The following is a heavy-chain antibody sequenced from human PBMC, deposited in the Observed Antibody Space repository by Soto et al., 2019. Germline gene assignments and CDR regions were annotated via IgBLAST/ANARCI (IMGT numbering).Heavy chain of an antibody. V-gene: IGHV1-69*02. CDR2: IIPILGIA. J-gene: IGHJ4*02. D-gene: IGHD5-12*01. CDR3: ARVRLGYSGYCVFDY. CDR1: GGTFSSYT. Sequence: QVQLVQSGAEVKKPGSSVKVSCKASGGTFSSYTISWVRQAPGQGLEWMGRIIPILGIANYAQKFQGRVTITADKSTSTAYMELSSLRSEDTAVYYCARVRLGYSGYCVFDYWGQGTLVTVSS.